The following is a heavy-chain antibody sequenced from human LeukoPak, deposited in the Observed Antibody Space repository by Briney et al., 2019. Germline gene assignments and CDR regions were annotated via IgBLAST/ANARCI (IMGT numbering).Heavy chain of an antibody. J-gene: IGHJ3*02. CDR3: ARCDYAFDI. CDR1: GYTFTTYW. CDR2: INTDGSSA. V-gene: IGHV3-74*01. D-gene: IGHD2-21*01. Sequence: PGGSLTLSCAAAGYTFTTYWMHWVRQAPGKGLVWVSRINTDGSSASYADSVKGRFTISRDTAKNTLYLQMNSLRAEDTDVYYCARCDYAFDIWGQGTMVTVSS.